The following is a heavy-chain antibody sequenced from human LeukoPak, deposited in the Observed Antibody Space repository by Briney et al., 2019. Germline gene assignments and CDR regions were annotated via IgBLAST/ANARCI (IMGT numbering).Heavy chain of an antibody. Sequence: SETLSLTCTVSGGSISSSGYYWGWIRQPPGKALEWIGSISYSGTTHYNPSLKSRVTISVDTSKNQFSLRLSSVTAADTAVYYCATWRTAKTGFDYWGQGTLVTVSS. CDR3: ATWRTAKTGFDY. V-gene: IGHV4-39*01. CDR2: ISYSGTT. J-gene: IGHJ4*02. CDR1: GGSISSSGYY. D-gene: IGHD1-1*01.